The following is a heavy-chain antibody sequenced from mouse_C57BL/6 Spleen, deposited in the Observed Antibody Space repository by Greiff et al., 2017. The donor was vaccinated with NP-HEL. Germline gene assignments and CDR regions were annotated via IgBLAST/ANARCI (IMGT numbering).Heavy chain of an antibody. CDR3: TIEQAYGTPFAY. D-gene: IGHD1-1*01. Sequence: QVQLQQSGAELVRPGTSVKLSCKASGYTFTSYWMHWVKQRPGQGLEWIGVIDPSDSYTNYNQKFKGKATLTVATSSSTAYMQLSSLTSEVSSFYSCTIEQAYGTPFAYWGHGTLVTVSA. V-gene: IGHV1-59*01. CDR1: GYTFTSYW. J-gene: IGHJ3*01. CDR2: IDPSDSYT.